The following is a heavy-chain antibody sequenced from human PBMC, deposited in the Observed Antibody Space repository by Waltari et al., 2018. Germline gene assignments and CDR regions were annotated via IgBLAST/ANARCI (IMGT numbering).Heavy chain of an antibody. CDR1: GGSISSYY. J-gene: IGHJ3*02. D-gene: IGHD3-10*01. CDR3: ARVQLGAFDI. V-gene: IGHV4-59*01. Sequence: QVQLQESGPGLVKPSETLSLTCTVSGGSISSYYWSWIRQPPGKGLEWIGYIYYRGSTNYNPSLKSRVTISVDTSKNQFSLKLSSVTAADTAVYYCARVQLGAFDIWGQGTMVTVSS. CDR2: IYYRGST.